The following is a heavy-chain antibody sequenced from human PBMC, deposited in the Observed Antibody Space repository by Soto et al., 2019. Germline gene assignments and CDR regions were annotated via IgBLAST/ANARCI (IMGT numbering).Heavy chain of an antibody. CDR1: GGSFSGYY. J-gene: IGHJ5*02. CDR3: ARGHRGYYDSSCYYQGPSPFPP. D-gene: IGHD3-22*01. V-gene: IGHV4-34*01. Sequence: QVQLQQWGAGLLKPSETLSLTCAVYGGSFSGYYWSWTRQPPGKGLEWIGEINHSGSTNYNPSLNSRFTISVETTKNRFSLRLSSLTAADTSVYYCARGHRGYYDSSCYYQGPSPFPPWGRGTLVAVSS. CDR2: INHSGST.